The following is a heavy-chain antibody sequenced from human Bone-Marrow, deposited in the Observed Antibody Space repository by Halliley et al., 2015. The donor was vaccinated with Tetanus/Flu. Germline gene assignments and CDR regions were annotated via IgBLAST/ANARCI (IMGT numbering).Heavy chain of an antibody. Sequence: QVQLVQSGAEVKKPGASVKVSCKASGYRFNSFGITWVRQAPGQGLEWMGWISGYDGSAGYAQSFQDRVTMTIDTSTTTAYMELRSLKIDDPAVYFCAREGEKLVAGGRGGFDPWGQGTLVTVSS. CDR3: AREGEKLVAGGRGGFDP. D-gene: IGHD2-8*02. J-gene: IGHJ5*02. V-gene: IGHV1-18*01. CDR1: GYRFNSFG. CDR2: ISGYDGSA.